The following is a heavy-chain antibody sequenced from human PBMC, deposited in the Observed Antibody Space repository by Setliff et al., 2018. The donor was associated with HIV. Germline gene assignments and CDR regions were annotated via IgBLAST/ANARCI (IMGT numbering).Heavy chain of an antibody. Sequence: PSETLSLTCTISGGSFGVYRWSWIRQSAGRGLEWIGRIDSSGTTDYKPSPKGRVAISVDTSRNQFSLRVTSVTAAGTAVYFCARDRHSSGLGSYGPWGPGILVTVSS. J-gene: IGHJ5*02. CDR3: ARDRHSSGLGSYGP. V-gene: IGHV4-4*07. D-gene: IGHD3-10*01. CDR1: GGSFGVYR. CDR2: IDSSGTT.